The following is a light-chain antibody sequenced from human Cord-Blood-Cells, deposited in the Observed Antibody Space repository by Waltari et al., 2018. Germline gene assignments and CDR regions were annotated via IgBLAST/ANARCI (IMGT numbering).Light chain of an antibody. CDR1: SSDVGGYNY. V-gene: IGLV2-8*01. J-gene: IGLJ1*01. CDR3: SSYAGSNNYV. CDR2: EVS. Sequence: QSALTQPPSASGSPGQSVTISCTGTSSDVGGYNYVSWYQQHPGKAPKLMMYEVSKRPSGVPDRFSGSKSGNTASRTVSGLQAEDEADYYCSSYAGSNNYVFGTGTKVTVL.